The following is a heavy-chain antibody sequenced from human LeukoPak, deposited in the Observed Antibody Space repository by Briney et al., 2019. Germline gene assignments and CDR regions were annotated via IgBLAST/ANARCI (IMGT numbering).Heavy chain of an antibody. Sequence: SETLSLTCTVSGASISNYYWNWIRQPPGKGPEWIGYIYYTGSANYNPSLKSRVTISGDTSKNQFSLNLTSVTAADTAVYYCARVGGSSWYLGYWGQGTLVTVSS. V-gene: IGHV4-59*01. J-gene: IGHJ4*02. CDR1: GASISNYY. CDR3: ARVGGSSWYLGY. D-gene: IGHD6-13*01. CDR2: IYYTGSA.